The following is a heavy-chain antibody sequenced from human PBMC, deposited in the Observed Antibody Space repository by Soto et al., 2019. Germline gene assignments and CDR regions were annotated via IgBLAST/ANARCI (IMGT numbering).Heavy chain of an antibody. J-gene: IGHJ4*02. CDR2: IYYSGST. CDR3: ARSPKGGYIFDY. Sequence: SETLSLTCTVSGGSISSGGYYWSWIRQHPGKGLEWIGYIYYSGSTYYNPSLKSRVTISVDTSKNQFSLKLSSVTAADTAVYYCARSPKGGYIFDYWGQGTLVTVSS. D-gene: IGHD3-22*01. CDR1: GGSISSGGYY. V-gene: IGHV4-31*03.